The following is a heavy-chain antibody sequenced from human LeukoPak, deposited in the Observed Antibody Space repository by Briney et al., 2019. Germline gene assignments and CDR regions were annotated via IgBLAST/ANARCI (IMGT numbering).Heavy chain of an antibody. J-gene: IGHJ5*02. CDR3: ATHDYGGNGLDP. CDR2: INPNSGGT. CDR1: GYMFTGYY. Sequence: ASVKVSCKASGYMFTGYYIHWVRQAPGQGLEWMGWINPNSGGTNYAQKFQGRVTMTRDTSTSTAYMELSRLRSDDTAVYYCATHDYGGNGLDPWGQGTLVTVSS. D-gene: IGHD4-23*01. V-gene: IGHV1-2*02.